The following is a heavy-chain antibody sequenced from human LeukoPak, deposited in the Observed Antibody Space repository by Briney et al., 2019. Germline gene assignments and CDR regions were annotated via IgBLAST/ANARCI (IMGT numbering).Heavy chain of an antibody. Sequence: GGSLRLSCAASGFTFDDYAMYWVRQAPGKGLEWVSGVSWNSRIIDYADSVEGRFTISRDNAKRSLYLQMNSLRSEDTAFYYCARLTGAASGTYYFDYWGQGTLVTVSS. V-gene: IGHV3-9*01. CDR2: VSWNSRII. D-gene: IGHD1-26*01. CDR3: ARLTGAASGTYYFDY. CDR1: GFTFDDYA. J-gene: IGHJ4*02.